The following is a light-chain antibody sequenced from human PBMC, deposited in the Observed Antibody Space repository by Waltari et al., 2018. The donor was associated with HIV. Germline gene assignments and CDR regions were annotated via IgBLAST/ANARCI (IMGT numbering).Light chain of an antibody. V-gene: IGKV1-NL1*01. CDR2: AAS. CDR1: RGISNS. CDR3: QQSYSVPWT. Sequence: DIQMTKSPSSLSASVGDRVTITCRASRGISNSLAWYQQDPGKAPKLLLYAASRLESGVPSRFSGSGSGTDYTLTISSLQPEDFATYYCQQSYSVPWTFGQGTKVEIK. J-gene: IGKJ1*01.